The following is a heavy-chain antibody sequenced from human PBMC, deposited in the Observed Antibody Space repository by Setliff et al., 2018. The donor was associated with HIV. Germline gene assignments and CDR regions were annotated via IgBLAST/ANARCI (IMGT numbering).Heavy chain of an antibody. D-gene: IGHD6-19*01. CDR3: ARGVAVAATHDAFDI. Sequence: SETLSLTCAVSGGSISSSNWWSWVRQPPGKGLEWIGEIYHSGSTNYNPSPKSRVTISVDKSKNQFSLKLSSVTAADTAVYYCARGVAVAATHDAFDIWGQGTMVTVSS. V-gene: IGHV4-4*02. J-gene: IGHJ3*02. CDR1: GGSISSSNW. CDR2: IYHSGST.